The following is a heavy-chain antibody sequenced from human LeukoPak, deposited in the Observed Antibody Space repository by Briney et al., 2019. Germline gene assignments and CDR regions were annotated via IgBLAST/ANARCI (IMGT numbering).Heavy chain of an antibody. J-gene: IGHJ4*02. CDR1: GYTFTSYD. D-gene: IGHD4-17*01. V-gene: IGHV1-8*03. Sequence: VASVKVSCKASGYTFTSYDINWVRQATGQWLEWMGWMNPNSGNTGYAQKFQGRVTITRNTSISTAYMELSSPRSEDTDVYYCARYTDYGETMDYWGQGTLVTVSS. CDR3: ARYTDYGETMDY. CDR2: MNPNSGNT.